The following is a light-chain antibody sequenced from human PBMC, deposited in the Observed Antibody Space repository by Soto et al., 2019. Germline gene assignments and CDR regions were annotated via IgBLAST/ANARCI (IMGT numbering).Light chain of an antibody. CDR2: GNS. V-gene: IGLV1-40*01. Sequence: QSVLTQPPSVSGAPGQRVTISCTGSSSNIGAGYDVHWYQQPPGTAPKLLIYGNSNRPSGVPDRFSGSKSGTSASLAITGLQAEDEADYYCQSYDSSLREVFGGGTKVTVL. CDR3: QSYDSSLREV. CDR1: SSNIGAGYD. J-gene: IGLJ2*01.